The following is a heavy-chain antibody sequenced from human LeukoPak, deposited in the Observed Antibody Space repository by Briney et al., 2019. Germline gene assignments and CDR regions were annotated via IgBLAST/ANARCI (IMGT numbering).Heavy chain of an antibody. V-gene: IGHV3-23*01. CDR3: VKIWRPRDGYNSAKVLTYLDL. D-gene: IGHD5-24*01. Sequence: GGSLGLSCSASGFTFSTYAMSWVRQAPGQRLEWVSVISVSAGNASAAASVRGRFTISRDNSRNTLYLHMNSLIPEDTAIYYCVKIWRPRDGYNSAKVLTYLDLWGRGTLVTVSS. J-gene: IGHJ2*01. CDR2: ISVSAGNA. CDR1: GFTFSTYA.